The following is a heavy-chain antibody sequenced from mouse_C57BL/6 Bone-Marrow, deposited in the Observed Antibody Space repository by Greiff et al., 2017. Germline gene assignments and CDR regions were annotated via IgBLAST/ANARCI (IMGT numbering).Heavy chain of an antibody. CDR1: GFSLTSYG. CDR3: AKNSNYDVPYAMDY. CDR2: IWRGGST. J-gene: IGHJ4*01. Sequence: VKLLESGPGLVQPSQSLSITCTVSGFSLTSYGVHWVRQSPGKGLEWLGVIWRGGSTDYNAAFMSRLSLTKDNSKSQVFFKMNSLQADDTAIYYCAKNSNYDVPYAMDYWGQGTSVTVSS. D-gene: IGHD2-5*01. V-gene: IGHV2-5*01.